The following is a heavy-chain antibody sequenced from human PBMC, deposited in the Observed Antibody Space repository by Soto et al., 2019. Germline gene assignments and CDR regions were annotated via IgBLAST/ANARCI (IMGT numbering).Heavy chain of an antibody. CDR1: GYTFTAYA. J-gene: IGHJ4*02. CDR3: TRSAISPYGGLIGPFDY. D-gene: IGHD3-16*02. V-gene: IGHV1-3*05. CDR2: INPANGNT. Sequence: QVQLAQSGAEERKPGASVKVSCEATGYTFTAYAMHWVRQAPGQRLEWMGWINPANGNTKYSQKFQGRLTITSDTYANTVYMELNSLTSDDTAMYYCTRSAISPYGGLIGPFDYWGQGNLVTVSS.